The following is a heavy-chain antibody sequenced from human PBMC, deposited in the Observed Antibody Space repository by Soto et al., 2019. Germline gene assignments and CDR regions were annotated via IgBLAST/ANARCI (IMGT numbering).Heavy chain of an antibody. Sequence: AGGSLRHSCAASGFTFSSYAMSWGRQAPGKGLEWVSAISGSGGSTYYADSVKGRFTISRDNSKNTLYLQMNSLRAEDTAVYYCAKRSPKYGDYVGWGQGTLVTVSS. D-gene: IGHD4-17*01. CDR2: ISGSGGST. CDR3: AKRSPKYGDYVG. CDR1: GFTFSSYA. J-gene: IGHJ4*02. V-gene: IGHV3-23*01.